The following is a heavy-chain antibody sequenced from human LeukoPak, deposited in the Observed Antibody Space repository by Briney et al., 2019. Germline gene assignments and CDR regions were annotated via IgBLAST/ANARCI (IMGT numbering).Heavy chain of an antibody. D-gene: IGHD1-26*01. V-gene: IGHV3-74*01. Sequence: GGSLRLSCAASGFTFSSYWMHWVRQAPGKGLVWVSRINSDGSSTSYADSVKGRFAISRDNAKNTLYLQMNSLRAEDTAVYYCAKEIVPILRGYFDYWGQGTLVTVSS. J-gene: IGHJ4*02. CDR2: INSDGSST. CDR1: GFTFSSYW. CDR3: AKEIVPILRGYFDY.